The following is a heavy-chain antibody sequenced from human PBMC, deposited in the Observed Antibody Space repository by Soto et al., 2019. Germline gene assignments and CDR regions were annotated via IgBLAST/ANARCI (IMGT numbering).Heavy chain of an antibody. CDR2: ISAYNGNT. CDR1: GYTFTSCG. CDR3: ARPYYDFWSGRNYWYFDL. Sequence: GASVKVSCKASGYTFTSCGISWVRQAPGQGLEWMGWISAYNGNTNYAQKLQGRVTMTTDTSTSTAYMELRSLRSDDTAVYYCARPYYDFWSGRNYWYFDLWGRGTLVTVSS. J-gene: IGHJ2*01. V-gene: IGHV1-18*01. D-gene: IGHD3-3*01.